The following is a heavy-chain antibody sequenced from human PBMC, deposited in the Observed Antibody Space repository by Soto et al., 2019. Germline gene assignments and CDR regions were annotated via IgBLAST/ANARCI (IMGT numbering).Heavy chain of an antibody. V-gene: IGHV4-61*01. J-gene: IGHJ5*02. Sequence: SLTCTVSGGSVSSGSYYWSWIRQPPGKGLEWIGYIYYSGSTNYNPSLKSRVTISVDTSKNQFSLKLSSVTAADTAVYYCARDTGHPYGSGSYNWFDPWGQGTLVTVSS. CDR2: IYYSGST. CDR3: ARDTGHPYGSGSYNWFDP. CDR1: GGSVSSGSYY. D-gene: IGHD3-10*01.